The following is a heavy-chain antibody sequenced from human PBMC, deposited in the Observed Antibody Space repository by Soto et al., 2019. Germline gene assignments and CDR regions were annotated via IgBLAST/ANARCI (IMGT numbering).Heavy chain of an antibody. Sequence: ASVKVSCKASGFTFTTYDIHWVRQATGRGLEWMGWMNPITGNAGYAQKFQGRVTMTRNTSISTAYMEVRSLRSEDTAVYYCARRKERSGPHYFDSWGQGGLVTVSS. CDR3: ARRKERSGPHYFDS. J-gene: IGHJ4*02. CDR1: GFTFTTYD. CDR2: MNPITGNA. V-gene: IGHV1-8*01.